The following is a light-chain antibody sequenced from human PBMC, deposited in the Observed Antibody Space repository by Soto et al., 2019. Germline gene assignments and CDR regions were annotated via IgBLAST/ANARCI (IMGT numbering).Light chain of an antibody. V-gene: IGKV3-11*01. CDR2: DAS. J-gene: IGKJ1*01. CDR3: QQRSKWPRT. CDR1: QSVSSY. Sequence: IGVTQSPAALSLSPWERAPLSCRASQSVSSYLALYQQKPGQAPRLLIYDASNRATGIPARFSGSGSGTDFTLTISSLEPEDFAVYYCQQRSKWPRTVGQGAKVDIK.